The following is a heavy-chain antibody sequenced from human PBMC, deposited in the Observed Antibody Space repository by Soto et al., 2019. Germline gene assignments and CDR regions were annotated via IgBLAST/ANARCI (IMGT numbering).Heavy chain of an antibody. CDR1: GFTVSNNY. V-gene: IGHV3-53*01. CDR3: ARGGKGIQNYYCMDV. J-gene: IGHJ6*02. Sequence: GGSLRLSCAASGFTVSNNYMTWVRQAPGKGLEWVSVLYIAGSTYYADSVKGRFTISRDNSKNTLYLQMHSLSAEDTAMYYCARGGKGIQNYYCMDVWGQGTTVTVSS. CDR2: LYIAGST. D-gene: IGHD1-20*01.